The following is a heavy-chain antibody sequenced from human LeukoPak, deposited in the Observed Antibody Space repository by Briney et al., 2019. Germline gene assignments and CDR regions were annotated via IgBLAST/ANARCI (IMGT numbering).Heavy chain of an antibody. J-gene: IGHJ4*02. CDR2: VNAGGDST. CDR1: RFTFSSYA. D-gene: IGHD3-9*01. Sequence: GGSLRLSCAASRFTFSSYAVSWVRQAPGKGLEWVSTVNAGGDSTYYADSVKGRFTMSRDNSKNRQYLQKNSLRADDTAVYYCAKRGSTGHNYFDYWGQGTLVTVSS. V-gene: IGHV3-23*01. CDR3: AKRGSTGHNYFDY.